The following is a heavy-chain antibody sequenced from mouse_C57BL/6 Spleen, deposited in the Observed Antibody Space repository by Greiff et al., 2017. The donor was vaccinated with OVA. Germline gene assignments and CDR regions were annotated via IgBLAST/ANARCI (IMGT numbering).Heavy chain of an antibody. V-gene: IGHV2-2*01. CDR3: DQTGYYGNFDYAMDD. J-gene: IGHJ4*01. CDR2: IWSGGST. D-gene: IGHD2-1*01. CDR1: GFSLTSYG. Sequence: VTLVESGPGLVQPSQCLSITCTVSGFSLTSYGVHWVRQSPGKGLEWLGVIWSGGSTDYNAAFINRLSISKDSSKSHVFFEMNSLQAHNTAIYYCDQTGYYGNFDYAMDDWGQGTSVTVSS.